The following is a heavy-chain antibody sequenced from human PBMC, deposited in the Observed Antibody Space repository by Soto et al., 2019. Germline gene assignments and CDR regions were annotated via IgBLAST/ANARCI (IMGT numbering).Heavy chain of an antibody. J-gene: IGHJ4*02. CDR1: GFAFKHHA. CDR2: ISASGGSK. Sequence: EMHLLESGGGLAQPGGSLRLSCAASGFAFKHHAMSWVRQARGKGLAWVAGISASGGSKDHADSVKGRFNTSRHGSKGTLFLPMTTLRADDPAIYFCAKDARRAWYYFGSWGQGILVTVSS. D-gene: IGHD6-19*01. CDR3: AKDARRAWYYFGS. V-gene: IGHV3-23*01.